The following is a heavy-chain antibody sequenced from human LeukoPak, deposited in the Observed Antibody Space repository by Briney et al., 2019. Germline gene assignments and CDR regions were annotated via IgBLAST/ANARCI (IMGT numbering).Heavy chain of an antibody. J-gene: IGHJ4*02. CDR1: GFTVSSNY. V-gene: IGHV3-53*04. CDR3: ARASGGSCYSCLDY. D-gene: IGHD2-15*01. CDR2: IFSGGST. Sequence: GGSLRLSCAASGFTVSSNYMSWVRQVPGKGLEWVSVIFSGGSTYYADSVKGRFTISRHNSKNTLYLQMNSLRAEDTAVYYCARASGGSCYSCLDYWGQGTLVTVSS.